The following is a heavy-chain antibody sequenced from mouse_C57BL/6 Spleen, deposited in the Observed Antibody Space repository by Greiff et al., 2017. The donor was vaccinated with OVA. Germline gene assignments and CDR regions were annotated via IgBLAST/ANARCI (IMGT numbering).Heavy chain of an antibody. CDR2: IDPSDSET. V-gene: IGHV1-52*01. CDR3: ARGGGGWDWYFDV. Sequence: QVQLQQPGAELVRPGSSVKLSCKASGYTFTSYWMHWVKQRPIQGLEWIGNIDPSDSETHYNQKFKDKATLTVDKSSSTAYMQLSSLTSEDYAVYYCARGGGGWDWYFDVWGTGTTVTVSS. J-gene: IGHJ1*03. D-gene: IGHD3-3*01. CDR1: GYTFTSYW.